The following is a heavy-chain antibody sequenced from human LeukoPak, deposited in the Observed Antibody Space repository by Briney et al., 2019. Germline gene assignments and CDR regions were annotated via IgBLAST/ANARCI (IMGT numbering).Heavy chain of an antibody. D-gene: IGHD3-22*01. CDR2: IKEDGSEK. J-gene: IGHJ4*02. V-gene: IGHV3-7*01. CDR3: ARDSSGYQ. CDR1: GFTFSTYW. Sequence: GGSLRLSCAASGFTFSTYWMSWVRQAPGKGLEWVANIKEDGSEKYYGDSVMGRFTISRDSAKNSLYLEMNSLRVEDTAVYYCARDSSGYQWGQGTLVTVSS.